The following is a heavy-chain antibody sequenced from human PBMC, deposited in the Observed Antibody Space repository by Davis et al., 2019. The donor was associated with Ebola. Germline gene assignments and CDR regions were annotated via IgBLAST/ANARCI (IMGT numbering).Heavy chain of an antibody. Sequence: SVKVSCKASGGTFSSYAISWVRQAPGQGLEWMGGIIPIFGTANYAQKFQGRVTITADKSTSTAYMELSSLRSEDTAVYYCARDLSGSYGMDVWGQGTTVTVSS. CDR1: GGTFSSYA. V-gene: IGHV1-69*06. D-gene: IGHD1-26*01. CDR3: ARDLSGSYGMDV. J-gene: IGHJ6*02. CDR2: IIPIFGTA.